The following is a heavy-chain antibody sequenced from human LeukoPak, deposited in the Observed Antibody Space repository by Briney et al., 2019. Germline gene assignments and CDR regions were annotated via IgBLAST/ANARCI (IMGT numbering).Heavy chain of an antibody. CDR2: ISAYNGNT. D-gene: IGHD5-12*01. V-gene: IGHV1-18*01. CDR3: ARDGSRHKRDIVATIGVPFDY. CDR1: GYTFTSYG. Sequence: ASVKVSCKASGYTFTSYGISWVRQAPGQGDEGMGWISAYNGNTNYEQKLQGRVTITTETKKRKAYMEMRRQRDGATAVYYCARDGSRHKRDIVATIGVPFDYWGQRTLVTVSS. J-gene: IGHJ4*02.